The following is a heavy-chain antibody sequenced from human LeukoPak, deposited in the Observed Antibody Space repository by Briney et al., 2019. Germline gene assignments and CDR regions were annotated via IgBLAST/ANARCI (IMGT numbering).Heavy chain of an antibody. D-gene: IGHD4-23*01. J-gene: IGHJ4*02. Sequence: KAGESLKISCKGSGYSFTGYWIGWVRQMPGKGLEWMGIIYPGDSDTRYSPSFQGQVTISADKSISTAYLQWSSLKASDTAMYFCARARTTYGGKGYFDYWGQGTLVTVSS. V-gene: IGHV5-51*01. CDR2: IYPGDSDT. CDR1: GYSFTGYW. CDR3: ARARTTYGGKGYFDY.